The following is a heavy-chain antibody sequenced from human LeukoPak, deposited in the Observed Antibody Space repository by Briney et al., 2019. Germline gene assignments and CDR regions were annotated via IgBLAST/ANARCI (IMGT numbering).Heavy chain of an antibody. V-gene: IGHV1-18*01. J-gene: IGHJ4*02. CDR2: ISAYNGNT. Sequence: ASVTVSCKASGYSFTNYGISWVRQAPGQGLEWMGWISAYNGNTNYAQKLQGRVTMTTDTSTSTAYMELRSLRSDDTAVYYCARDRGREQWLAHIDYWGQGTLVTVSS. CDR1: GYSFTNYG. D-gene: IGHD6-19*01. CDR3: ARDRGREQWLAHIDY.